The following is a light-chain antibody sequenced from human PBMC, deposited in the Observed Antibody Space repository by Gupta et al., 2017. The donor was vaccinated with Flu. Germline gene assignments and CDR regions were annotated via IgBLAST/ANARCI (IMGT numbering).Light chain of an antibody. CDR3: RQALQTPFT. CDR1: QSLLHTNGYKY. V-gene: IGKV2-28*01. Sequence: DIVMTQSPLSLSVTPGEPASISCRSSQSLLHTNGYKYLDWYVQKPGQSPQLLIYLTSSRASGVPDRFSGSGSGTDFTLKISRVEAEDVGVYYCRQALQTPFTFGHGTKVEIK. CDR2: LTS. J-gene: IGKJ3*01.